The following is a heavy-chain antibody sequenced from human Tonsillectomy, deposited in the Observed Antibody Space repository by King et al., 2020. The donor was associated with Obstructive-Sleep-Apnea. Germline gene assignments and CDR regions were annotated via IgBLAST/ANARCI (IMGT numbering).Heavy chain of an antibody. CDR3: ASRYYYDSSGYPDAFDI. D-gene: IGHD3-22*01. V-gene: IGHV4-31*03. CDR1: GGSISSGGYY. Sequence: VQLQESGPGLVKPSQTLSLTCTVSGGSISSGGYYWSWIRQHPGKGLEWIGYIYYSGSTYYNPSLKSRVTISVDTSKNQFSLKLSSVTAADTAVYYCASRYYYDSSGYPDAFDIWGQGTMVTVSS. J-gene: IGHJ3*02. CDR2: IYYSGST.